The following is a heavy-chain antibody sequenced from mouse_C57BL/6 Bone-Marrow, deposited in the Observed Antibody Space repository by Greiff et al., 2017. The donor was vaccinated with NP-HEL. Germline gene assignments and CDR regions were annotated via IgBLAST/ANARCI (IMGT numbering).Heavy chain of an antibody. J-gene: IGHJ3*01. CDR3: ARANWDAWFAY. V-gene: IGHV5-15*01. Sequence: EVQLVESGGGLVQPGGSLKLSCAASGFTFSDYGMAWVRQAPRKGPEWVAFISNLAYSIYYADTVTGRFTISRENAKNTLYLEMSSLRSEDTAMYYCARANWDAWFAYWGQGTLVTVSA. CDR2: ISNLAYSI. D-gene: IGHD4-1*01. CDR1: GFTFSDYG.